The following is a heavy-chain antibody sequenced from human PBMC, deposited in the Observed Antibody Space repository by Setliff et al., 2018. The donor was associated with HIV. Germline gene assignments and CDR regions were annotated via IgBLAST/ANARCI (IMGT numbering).Heavy chain of an antibody. CDR1: GGSISSSSYY. CDR3: ASLNGSESPYIY. J-gene: IGHJ4*02. D-gene: IGHD3-10*01. V-gene: IGHV4-39*01. CDR2: IYYSGTT. Sequence: PSETLSLTCTVSGGSISSSSYYWGWIRQPPGKGLEWIGSIYYSGTTYYNPSLTSRAAIFVDTSKNQISLKLSSVTAADTAVYYCASLNGSESPYIYWGQGTPVTVSS.